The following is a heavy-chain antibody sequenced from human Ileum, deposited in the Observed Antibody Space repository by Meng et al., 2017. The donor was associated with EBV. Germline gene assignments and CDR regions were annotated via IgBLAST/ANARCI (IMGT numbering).Heavy chain of an antibody. V-gene: IGHV4-28*01. Sequence: QGQRPGPGPVLVKPSETLSLTCAVSGYSISSTNWWGWIRQPPGKGLEWIGYIYYSGSTSYNPSLKSRVTMSVDTSKNQFSLNLNSVTAVDTAVYYCARNVPGTSAYYDWGQGTLVTVSS. CDR3: ARNVPGTSAYYD. J-gene: IGHJ4*02. CDR2: IYYSGST. CDR1: GYSISSTNW. D-gene: IGHD3-22*01.